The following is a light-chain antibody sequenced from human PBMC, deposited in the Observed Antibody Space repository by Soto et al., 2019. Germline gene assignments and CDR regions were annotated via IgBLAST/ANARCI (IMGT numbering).Light chain of an antibody. V-gene: IGLV1-44*01. CDR1: NSNIGSNA. CDR2: DDN. J-gene: IGLJ1*01. CDR3: CSLTTRDSHV. Sequence: QSVLTQPPSVSGTPGQRVIISCSGINSNIGSNAVHWYQQLPGAAPKLLIDDDNPRPSGVTDRFYGSKSGTSASLAISGHRSEDEADYYCCSLTTRDSHVFGTGTKVTVL.